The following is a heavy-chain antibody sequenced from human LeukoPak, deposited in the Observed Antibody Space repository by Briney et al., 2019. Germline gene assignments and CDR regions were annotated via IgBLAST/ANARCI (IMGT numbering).Heavy chain of an antibody. D-gene: IGHD3-22*01. V-gene: IGHV1-2*02. CDR2: INPNSGGT. CDR1: GYTFTGYY. Sequence: VASVKVSCKASGYTFTGYYMHWVRQAPGQGLEWMGWINPNSGGTNYAQKFQGRVTMTRDTSISTAYMELSRLRSDDTAVYYCSREDYYASGSNDYWGQGPLVTVSS. J-gene: IGHJ4*02. CDR3: SREDYYASGSNDY.